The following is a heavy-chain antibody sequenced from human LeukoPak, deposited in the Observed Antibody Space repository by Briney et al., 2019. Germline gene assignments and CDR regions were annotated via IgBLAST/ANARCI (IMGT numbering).Heavy chain of an antibody. CDR1: GFTFDDYA. V-gene: IGHV3-53*01. J-gene: IGHJ4*02. D-gene: IGHD1-1*01. CDR3: ARDNDHYFDY. CDR2: IYSGGST. Sequence: GGSLRLSCAASGFTFDDYAMHWVRQAPGKGLEWVSVIYSGGSTYYADSVKGRFTISRDNSKNTLYLQMNSLRAEDTAVYYCARDNDHYFDYWGQGTLVTVSS.